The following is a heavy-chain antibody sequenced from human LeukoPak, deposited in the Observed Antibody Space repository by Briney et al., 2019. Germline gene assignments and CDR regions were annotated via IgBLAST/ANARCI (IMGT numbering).Heavy chain of an antibody. Sequence: PSETLSLTCTVSGGSISSSSYYWGWIRQPPGKGLEWIGSIYYSGSTYFNPSLKSRVTISVDTSKNQFSLKLSSVTAADTAVYYCARHVRYDSSGYWYYFDYWGQGTLVTVSS. V-gene: IGHV4-39*01. CDR1: GGSISSSSYY. D-gene: IGHD3-22*01. J-gene: IGHJ4*02. CDR3: ARHVRYDSSGYWYYFDY. CDR2: IYYSGST.